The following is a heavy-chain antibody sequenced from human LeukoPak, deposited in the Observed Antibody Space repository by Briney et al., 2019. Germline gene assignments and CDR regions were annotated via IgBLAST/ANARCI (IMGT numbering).Heavy chain of an antibody. V-gene: IGHV1-46*01. CDR3: ARDLMVRGVYYYYGMDV. Sequence: ASVKVSCKASGGTFSSYAISWVRQAPGQGLEWMGIINPSGGSTSYAQKFQGRVTMTRDTSTSTVYMELSSLRSEDTAVYYCARDLMVRGVYYYYGMDVWGQGTTVTVSS. D-gene: IGHD3-10*01. J-gene: IGHJ6*02. CDR2: INPSGGST. CDR1: GGTFSSYA.